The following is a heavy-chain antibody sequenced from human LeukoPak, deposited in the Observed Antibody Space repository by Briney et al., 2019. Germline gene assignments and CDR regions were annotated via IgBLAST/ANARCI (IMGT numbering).Heavy chain of an antibody. CDR2: IKQDGREK. CDR3: RRDLVWARFDP. D-gene: IGHD3-16*01. Sequence: PGGSLRLSCAASGFTFSTYWMTWVRQAPGKGLEWVAHIKQDGREKNYVDSVKGRFTISRDNAKNSLYLQMNSLRGDDTSVYYGRRDLVWARFDPWGQGTLVTVSS. CDR1: GFTFSTYW. J-gene: IGHJ5*02. V-gene: IGHV3-7*01.